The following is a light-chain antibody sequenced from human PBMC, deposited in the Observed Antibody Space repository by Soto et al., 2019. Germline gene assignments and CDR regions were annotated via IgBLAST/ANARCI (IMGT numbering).Light chain of an antibody. CDR3: QQSYTTPRT. V-gene: IGKV1-39*01. J-gene: IGKJ1*01. CDR1: QSITNY. Sequence: DIQMTQSPSPLSASVGDRVTITCRASQSITNYLNWYQQKPGKAPKLLIYAASSLKSGVKSRFSGSGSGTDFTLTISSLQPEDFATYYCQQSYTTPRTFGQGTKVEIK. CDR2: AAS.